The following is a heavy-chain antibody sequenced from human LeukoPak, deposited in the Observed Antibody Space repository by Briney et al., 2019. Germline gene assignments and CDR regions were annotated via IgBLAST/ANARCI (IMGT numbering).Heavy chain of an antibody. Sequence: ASVKVSCKASGYTFTGYYMHWVRQAPGQGLEWMGRINPNSGGTNYAQKFQGRVTMTRDTSISTAYMELSRLRSDDTAVYYCASSPARSAYDIDYWGQGTLVTVSS. D-gene: IGHD5-12*01. J-gene: IGHJ4*02. CDR1: GYTFTGYY. V-gene: IGHV1-2*06. CDR2: INPNSGGT. CDR3: ASSPARSAYDIDY.